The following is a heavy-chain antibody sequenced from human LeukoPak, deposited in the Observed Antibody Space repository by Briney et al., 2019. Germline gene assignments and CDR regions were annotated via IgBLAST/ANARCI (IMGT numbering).Heavy chain of an antibody. V-gene: IGHV3-23*01. CDR2: ISGSGGST. CDR1: GFTFSGYV. CDR3: AKTRWADYGDYYY. D-gene: IGHD4-17*01. Sequence: GGSLRLSCAASGFTFSGYVMSWVRQAPGKGLEWVSAISGSGGSTYYADSVKGRFTISRDNSKNTLYLQMSSLRAEDTAVYYCAKTRWADYGDYYYWGQGTLVTVSS. J-gene: IGHJ4*02.